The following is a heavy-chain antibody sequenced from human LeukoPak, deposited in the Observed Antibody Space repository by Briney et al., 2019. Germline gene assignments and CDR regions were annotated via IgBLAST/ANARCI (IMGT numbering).Heavy chain of an antibody. Sequence: ASVKVSCKASGYTFTSYYMHWVRQARGQGLEWMGIINPSGGSTSYAQKFQGRVTMTRDTSTSTVYMELSSLRSEDTAVYYCARPYCSSTSCKRGGHLFYWGQGTLVTVSS. J-gene: IGHJ4*02. D-gene: IGHD2-2*01. CDR1: GYTFTSYY. V-gene: IGHV1-46*01. CDR3: ARPYCSSTSCKRGGHLFY. CDR2: INPSGGST.